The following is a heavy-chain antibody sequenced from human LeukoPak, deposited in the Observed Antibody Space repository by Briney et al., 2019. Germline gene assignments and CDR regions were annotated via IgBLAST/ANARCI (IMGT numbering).Heavy chain of an antibody. Sequence: GGSLRLSCAASGFTFSSYAMSRVRQAPGKGLEWVSAISGSGGSTYYADSVKGRFTISRDNSKNTLYLQMNSLRAEDTAVYYCAKDYVLLWFGELLSYFDYWGQGTLVTVSS. J-gene: IGHJ4*02. CDR2: ISGSGGST. V-gene: IGHV3-23*01. CDR3: AKDYVLLWFGELLSYFDY. CDR1: GFTFSSYA. D-gene: IGHD3-10*01.